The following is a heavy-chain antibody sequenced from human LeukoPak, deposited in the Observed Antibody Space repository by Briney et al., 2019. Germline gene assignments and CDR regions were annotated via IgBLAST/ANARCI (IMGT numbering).Heavy chain of an antibody. CDR3: ARYYYDSSGYYD. D-gene: IGHD3-22*01. J-gene: IGHJ4*02. CDR1: GFTFSSYS. CDR2: ISSSSSYI. Sequence: GGSLRLPCAASGFTFSSYSMNWVRQAPGKGLEWVSSISSSSSYIYYADSVRGRFTISRDNAKNSLYLQMNSLRAEDTAVYYCARYYYDSSGYYDWGQGTLVTVSS. V-gene: IGHV3-21*01.